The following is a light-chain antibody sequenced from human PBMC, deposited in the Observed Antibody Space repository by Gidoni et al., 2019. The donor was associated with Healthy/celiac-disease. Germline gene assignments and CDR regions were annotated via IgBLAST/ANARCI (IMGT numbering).Light chain of an antibody. CDR2: GAS. CDR3: QQYGSSPPLT. Sequence: EIELTQSPGTLSSSPGERATLSCRASQSVSSSYLAWYQQKPGQAPRLLIYGASSRATGIPDRFSGSGSGTDFTLTISRLEPEDFAVYYCQQYGSSPPLTFGGGTKVEIK. CDR1: QSVSSSY. J-gene: IGKJ4*01. V-gene: IGKV3-20*01.